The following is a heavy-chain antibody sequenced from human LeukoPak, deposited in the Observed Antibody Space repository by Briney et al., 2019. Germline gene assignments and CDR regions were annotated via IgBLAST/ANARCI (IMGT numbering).Heavy chain of an antibody. CDR1: GFTFTSYA. V-gene: IGHV3-23*01. CDR2: INYSGATT. CDR3: AASLPLRRQFLY. D-gene: IGHD2/OR15-2a*01. Sequence: PGGSLRLSCAASGFTFTSYAMSWVRQAPGKGLEWVSIINYSGATTYYADSVKGRFTISRDNSRNTLFLQMDSLRAEDTAVYYCAASLPLRRQFLYWGQGTLVSVSS. J-gene: IGHJ4*02.